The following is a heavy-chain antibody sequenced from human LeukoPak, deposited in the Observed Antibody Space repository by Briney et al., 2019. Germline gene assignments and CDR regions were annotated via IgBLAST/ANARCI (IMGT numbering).Heavy chain of an antibody. CDR3: ARDTAGNDY. Sequence: GGSLRLSCAVSGFTFSGFWMSWSRQAPGRGLEWVAKINQDGSEKYYVDSVKGRFTISRDNAKISLYLQMSSLRAEDTAVYYCARDTAGNDYWGQGTLVTVSS. J-gene: IGHJ4*02. V-gene: IGHV3-7*01. D-gene: IGHD1-1*01. CDR1: GFTFSGFW. CDR2: INQDGSEK.